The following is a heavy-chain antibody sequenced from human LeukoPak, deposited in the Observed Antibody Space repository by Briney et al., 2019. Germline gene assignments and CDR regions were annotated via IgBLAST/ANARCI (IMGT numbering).Heavy chain of an antibody. V-gene: IGHV4-4*02. J-gene: IGHJ5*02. CDR3: ARHLWQSTTRPWFDP. CDR2: IYHSGST. D-gene: IGHD2-2*01. CDR1: GGSISSSNW. Sequence: SGTLSLTCAVSGGSISSSNWWSWVRQPPGKGLEWIGEIYHSGSTNYNPSLKSRVTISVDTSKNQFSLKLSSVIAADTAVYYCARHLWQSTTRPWFDPWGQGTLVTVSS.